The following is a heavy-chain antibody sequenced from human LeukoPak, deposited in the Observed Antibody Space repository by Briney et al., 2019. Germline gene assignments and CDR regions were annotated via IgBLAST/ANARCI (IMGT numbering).Heavy chain of an antibody. J-gene: IGHJ4*02. CDR2: ISSSCSTI. Sequence: GGSLRLSCAASGFTFSDYYMSWIRQAPGKGLEWVSYISSSCSTIYYADSVKGRFTISRDNAKNSLYLQMNSLRAEDTAVYYCARDADRYCSGGSCYSIDYWGQGTLVTVSS. CDR1: GFTFSDYY. CDR3: ARDADRYCSGGSCYSIDY. D-gene: IGHD2-15*01. V-gene: IGHV3-11*01.